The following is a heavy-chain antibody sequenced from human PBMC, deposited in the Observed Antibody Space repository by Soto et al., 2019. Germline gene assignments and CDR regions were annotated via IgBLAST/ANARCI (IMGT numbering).Heavy chain of an antibody. CDR1: GFIFSGSA. V-gene: IGHV3-73*01. D-gene: IGHD1-7*01. J-gene: IGHJ5*02. CDR3: TRLPNWNFRFDP. CDR2: IKSKTNSYAT. Sequence: GGSLRLSCAASGFIFSGSAVHWVRQASGKGLEWVGRIKSKTNSYATAYAASVKGRFTISRDDSRNTAYLQMNSLKIEDTAVYYCTRLPNWNFRFDPWGQGTLVTVSS.